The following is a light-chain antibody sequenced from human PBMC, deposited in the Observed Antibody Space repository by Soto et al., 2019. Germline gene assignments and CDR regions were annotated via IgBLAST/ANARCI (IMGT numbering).Light chain of an antibody. V-gene: IGKV3-20*01. CDR1: QSVSSSY. J-gene: IGKJ1*01. CDR2: GAS. Sequence: VLTQSTGTLSLCPGERATLSYRASQSVSSSYLAWYQQKPGQAPRLLIYGASSRATGIPDRFSGSGSGTDFTLTISRLEPEDFAVYYCQQYGSSKTFGQGTKVDI. CDR3: QQYGSSKT.